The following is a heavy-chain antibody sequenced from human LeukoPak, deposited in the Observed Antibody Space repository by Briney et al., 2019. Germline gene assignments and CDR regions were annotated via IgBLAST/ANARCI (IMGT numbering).Heavy chain of an antibody. CDR2: IKADSGGT. CDR3: VTSGYPYNAFDI. V-gene: IGHV1-2*02. Sequence: ASVKVSCKASGYTFTGYYLHWVRQAPGQGLEWMGWIKADSGGTNYAQRFQGRVTMTRDTSISTAYMDLNRLRSDDTAVYHCVTSGYPYNAFDIWGQGTMVTVSS. CDR1: GYTFTGYY. D-gene: IGHD3-22*01. J-gene: IGHJ3*02.